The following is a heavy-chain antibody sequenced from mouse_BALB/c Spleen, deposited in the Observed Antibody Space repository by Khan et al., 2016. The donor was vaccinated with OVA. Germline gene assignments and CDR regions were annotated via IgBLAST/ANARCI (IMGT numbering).Heavy chain of an antibody. CDR1: GYSITSNYA. V-gene: IGHV3-2*02. CDR3: ARGNYYGYALNY. D-gene: IGHD1-1*01. Sequence: EVQLQESGPGLVKPSQSLSLTCTVTGYSITSNYAWNWIRQFPGNKLEWMGYISYSGSTNYNPSLKSRISITRDTSKNQFFLQLNSVTTEDTATYYCARGNYYGYALNYWGQGTQSPSPQ. CDR2: ISYSGST. J-gene: IGHJ4*01.